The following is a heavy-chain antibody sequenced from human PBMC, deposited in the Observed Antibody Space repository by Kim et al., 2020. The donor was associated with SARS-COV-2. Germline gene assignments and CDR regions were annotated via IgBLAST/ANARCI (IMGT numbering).Heavy chain of an antibody. CDR2: MNGDGSTT. J-gene: IGHJ3*02. CDR3: ARGRGSNDALDI. Sequence: GSLRLSCVASGFNISYFYMHWVRQVPGKGPVLVARMNGDGSTTNYADSVKGRFTISRDNADNTLSQQMNSLRAEDTAVYYCARGRGSNDALDIWGHGAMVTVS. V-gene: IGHV3-74*01. CDR1: GFNISYFY. D-gene: IGHD6-6*01.